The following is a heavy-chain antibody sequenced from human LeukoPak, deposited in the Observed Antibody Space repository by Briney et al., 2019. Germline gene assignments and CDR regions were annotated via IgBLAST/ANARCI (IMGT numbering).Heavy chain of an antibody. D-gene: IGHD2-2*01. Sequence: SETLSLTCTVSGGSIIRASSYWGWIRQPPGKGLEWIGSIYYSGSTYYNPSLKSRVTISVDTSKNQFSLKLSSVTAADTAVYYCASQYQLLWSFDYWGQGTLVTVSS. J-gene: IGHJ4*02. V-gene: IGHV4-39*07. CDR3: ASQYQLLWSFDY. CDR1: GGSIIRASSY. CDR2: IYYSGST.